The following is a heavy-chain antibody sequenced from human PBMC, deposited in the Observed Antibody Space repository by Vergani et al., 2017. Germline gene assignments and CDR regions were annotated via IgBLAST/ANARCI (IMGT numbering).Heavy chain of an antibody. V-gene: IGHV4-38-2*02. CDR3: ARDIRGSYCSSTSCYSNYYYYYMDV. J-gene: IGHJ6*03. Sequence: QVQLQESGPGLVKPSETLSLTCAVSGYSISSGYYWGWIRQPPGKGLEWIGYIYYSGSTYYNPSLKSRVTISVDTSKNQFSLKLSSVTAADTAVYYCARDIRGSYCSSTSCYSNYYYYYMDVWGKGTTVTVSS. CDR1: GYSISSGYY. D-gene: IGHD2-2*01. CDR2: IYYSGST.